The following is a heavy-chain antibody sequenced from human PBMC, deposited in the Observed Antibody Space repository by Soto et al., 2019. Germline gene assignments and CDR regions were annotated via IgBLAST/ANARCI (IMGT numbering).Heavy chain of an antibody. Sequence: SETLSLTCTVSGGSISSYYWSWIRQPPGKGLEWIGYIYYSGSTNYNPSLKSRVTISVDTSKNQFSLKLSSVTAADTAVYYCAVGYCSGGSCYSFYPWGQGTLVTVSS. D-gene: IGHD2-15*01. CDR1: GGSISSYY. V-gene: IGHV4-59*01. J-gene: IGHJ5*02. CDR3: AVGYCSGGSCYSFYP. CDR2: IYYSGST.